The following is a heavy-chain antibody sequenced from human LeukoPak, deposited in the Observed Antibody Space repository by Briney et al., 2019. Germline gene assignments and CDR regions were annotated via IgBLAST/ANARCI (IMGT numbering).Heavy chain of an antibody. J-gene: IGHJ6*02. V-gene: IGHV3-74*01. Sequence: GGSLRLSCAASGFTFTTYWMHWVRQAPGKGLVWVSHINSDGSTTSYADSVKGRFTISRDNAKNTLYLQMNSLRAEDTAVYYRARDAVDTANAVWGQGTTVTVSS. CDR3: ARDAVDTANAV. CDR1: GFTFTTYW. D-gene: IGHD5-18*01. CDR2: INSDGSTT.